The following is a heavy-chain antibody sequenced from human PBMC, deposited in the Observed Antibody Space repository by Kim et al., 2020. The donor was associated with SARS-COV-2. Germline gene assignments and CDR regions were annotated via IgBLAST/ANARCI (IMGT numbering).Heavy chain of an antibody. Sequence: GGSLRLSCSASGFTFSSYAMHWVRQAPGKGLEYVSAISSNGGSTYYADSVKGRFTISRDNSKNTLYLQMSSLRAEDTAVYYCVKDRGSGSYYRRHYFDYWGQGTLVTVSS. V-gene: IGHV3-64D*09. CDR3: VKDRGSGSYYRRHYFDY. J-gene: IGHJ4*02. D-gene: IGHD3-10*01. CDR1: GFTFSSYA. CDR2: ISSNGGST.